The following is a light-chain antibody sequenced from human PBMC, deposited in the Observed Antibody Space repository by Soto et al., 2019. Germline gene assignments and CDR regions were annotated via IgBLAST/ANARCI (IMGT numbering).Light chain of an antibody. Sequence: QSALTQPASVSGSPGQSITISCTGASSDVGRYNYASWYQLHPGKAPKLIIYGVSNRPSGVSNRLSGSKSGSTAALTISGRRAEDEAAYYCNAYTSSTGYGFGTGTKVTVL. CDR3: NAYTSSTGYG. CDR1: SSDVGRYNY. J-gene: IGLJ1*01. CDR2: GVS. V-gene: IGLV2-14*01.